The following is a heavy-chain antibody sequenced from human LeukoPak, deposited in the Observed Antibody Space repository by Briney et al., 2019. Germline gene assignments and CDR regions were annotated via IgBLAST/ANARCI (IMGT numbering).Heavy chain of an antibody. V-gene: IGHV4-34*01. J-gene: IGHJ4*02. CDR1: GGSFSGYY. Sequence: SETLSLTCAVYGGSFSGYYWSWIRQPPGKGLEWIGEINHSGSTNYNPSLKSRVTISVDTSKNQFSLKLSSVTAADTAVYYCARGTGIFGSDPWVYWGQGTLVTVSS. D-gene: IGHD1-26*01. CDR2: INHSGST. CDR3: ARGTGIFGSDPWVY.